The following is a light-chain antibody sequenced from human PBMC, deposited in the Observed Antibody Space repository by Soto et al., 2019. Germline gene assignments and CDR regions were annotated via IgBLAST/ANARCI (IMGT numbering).Light chain of an antibody. J-gene: IGKJ1*01. CDR3: QQYNNWPQT. CDR2: DTS. V-gene: IGKV3-15*01. Sequence: DMVLTQSPGTLSLSPGERATLSCRASRGLASSYLGWYQQKPGQAPRLLIYDTSTRATGIPARFSGSGSGTEFTLTISSLQSEDFAVYYCQQYNNWPQTFGQGTKVDIK. CDR1: RGLASSY.